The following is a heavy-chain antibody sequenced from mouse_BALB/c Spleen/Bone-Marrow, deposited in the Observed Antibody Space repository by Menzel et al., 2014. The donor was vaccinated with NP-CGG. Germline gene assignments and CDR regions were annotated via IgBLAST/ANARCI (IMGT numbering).Heavy chain of an antibody. V-gene: IGHV5-17*02. CDR3: ARSHFYGNYFDY. CDR2: VSTGSTII. D-gene: IGHD2-1*01. Sequence: EVKVEESGGGLGQPGGSRKLSCAASGFTFSNFGMHWFRQSPEKGLEWVAFVSTGSTIIYYADTVKGRFTISRDNPENTLFLQMTSLRSEDTAIYYCARSHFYGNYFDYWGQGTTLTVSS. J-gene: IGHJ2*01. CDR1: GFTFSNFG.